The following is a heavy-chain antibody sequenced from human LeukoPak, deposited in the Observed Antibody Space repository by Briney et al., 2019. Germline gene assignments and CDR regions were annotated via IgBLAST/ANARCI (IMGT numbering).Heavy chain of an antibody. Sequence: GGSLRLSCAASGFTFSSYWMSWVRQAPGKGLEWVAKIKQDGSEKYYVDSVKGRFTISRDNAKNSLYLQMNSLRAEDTAVYYCARDRDYDFWSGTVVPYYFDYWGQGTLVTVSS. V-gene: IGHV3-7*01. CDR1: GFTFSSYW. D-gene: IGHD3-3*01. CDR3: ARDRDYDFWSGTVVPYYFDY. J-gene: IGHJ4*02. CDR2: IKQDGSEK.